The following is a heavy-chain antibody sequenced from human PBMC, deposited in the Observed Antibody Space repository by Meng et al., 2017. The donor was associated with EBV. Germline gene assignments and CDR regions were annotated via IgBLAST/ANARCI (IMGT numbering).Heavy chain of an antibody. CDR2: IYWDDDK. V-gene: IGHV2-5*02. D-gene: IGHD6-13*01. CDR1: GFSLSTSGVG. Sequence: IHLKESGPTLVKPTQTLTLPCTFSGFSLSTSGVGVGWIRQPPGKALEWLALIYWDDDKRYSPSLKSRLTITKDTSKNQVVLTMTNMDPVDTATYYCAHRRDEYSSSWYGWFDPWGQGTLVTVSS. J-gene: IGHJ5*02. CDR3: AHRRDEYSSSWYGWFDP.